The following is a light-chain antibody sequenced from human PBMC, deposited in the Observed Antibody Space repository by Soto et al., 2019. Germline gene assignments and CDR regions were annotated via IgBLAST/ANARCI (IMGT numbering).Light chain of an antibody. Sequence: DIQFTQAPSFLSATVGDRVTITCRASQGTSSYLAWFQQKPGRAPKLLIYGASTLQSGVPARFSGSGSGTDFTLTISNLQPEDFATYYCQQLNAYPRTFGQGTRLEI. J-gene: IGKJ5*01. V-gene: IGKV1-9*01. CDR2: GAS. CDR1: QGTSSY. CDR3: QQLNAYPRT.